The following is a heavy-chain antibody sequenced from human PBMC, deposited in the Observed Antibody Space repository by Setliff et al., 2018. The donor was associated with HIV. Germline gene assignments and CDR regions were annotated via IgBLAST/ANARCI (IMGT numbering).Heavy chain of an antibody. CDR2: MNPNSGNT. J-gene: IGHJ4*02. D-gene: IGHD4-17*01. Sequence: ASVKVSCKASGYTISAHGVSWVRHVPGHGLEWVGWMNPNSGNTGFAQKFQGRVTMTTDTATSTAYMEVRSLRSDDTAVYYCARTDYGGNSGGNYFDYWGQGSLVTVSS. CDR3: ARTDYGGNSGGNYFDY. V-gene: IGHV1-18*01. CDR1: GYTISAHG.